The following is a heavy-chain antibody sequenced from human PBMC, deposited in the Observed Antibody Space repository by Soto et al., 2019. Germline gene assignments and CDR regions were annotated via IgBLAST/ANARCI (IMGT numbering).Heavy chain of an antibody. D-gene: IGHD6-13*01. J-gene: IGHJ1*01. CDR3: VKDESINWYSGHFLH. V-gene: IGHV3-9*01. CDR2: INWNSGSI. Sequence: PGGSLRLSCAASGFTFDDYAMHWGRQVPGKGLEWVSGINWNSGSIGYGDSVKGRCAISRDNAKKSLHLRMNSLSAEDTAFYYCVKDESINWYSGHFLHWRQGTLATVSS. CDR1: GFTFDDYA.